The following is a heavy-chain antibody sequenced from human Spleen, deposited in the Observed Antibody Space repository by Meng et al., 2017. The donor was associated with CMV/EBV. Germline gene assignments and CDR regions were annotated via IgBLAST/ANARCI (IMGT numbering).Heavy chain of an antibody. D-gene: IGHD3-22*01. V-gene: IGHV4-34*01. CDR1: GGSFSGYY. CDR2: INHSGST. J-gene: IGHJ4*02. Sequence: QVQLQQWGAGLLKPSETLSLTFAVYGGSFSGYYWSWIRQPPGKGLEWIGEINHSGSTNYNPSLKSRVTISVDTSKNQFSLKLSSVTAADTAVYYCARGGLITMIAYWGQGTLVTVSS. CDR3: ARGGLITMIAY.